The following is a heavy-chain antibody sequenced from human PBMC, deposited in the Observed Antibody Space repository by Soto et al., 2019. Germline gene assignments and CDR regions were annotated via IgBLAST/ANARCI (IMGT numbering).Heavy chain of an antibody. V-gene: IGHV1-69*06. J-gene: IGHJ4*02. D-gene: IGHD2-8*01. CDR3: ARGPNGGYGFDS. CDR1: GGTFSGHA. Sequence: QVQLVQSGAEVKKPGSSVKVSCEASGGTFSGHAISWVRQAPGQGPEWMGGLIPLFGTTQHAQNFQDRLTITADKSTSTAYMELTSLRVEDTAIYCCARGPNGGYGFDSWGQGTLVTVSS. CDR2: LIPLFGTT.